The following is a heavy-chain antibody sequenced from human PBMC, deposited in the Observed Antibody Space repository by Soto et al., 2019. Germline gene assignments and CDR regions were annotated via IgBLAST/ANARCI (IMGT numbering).Heavy chain of an antibody. D-gene: IGHD3-22*01. V-gene: IGHV4-34*01. CDR1: GGSCSGYY. CDR2: INHSGST. Sequence: PSETLCFTWAVDGGSCSGYYWSWIRQPPGKGLEWIGEINHSGSTNYNPSLKSRVTISVDTSKNQFSLKLSSVTAADTAVYYCARETPNYYDSSGYYYYYGMDVWGQGTTVTASS. J-gene: IGHJ6*02. CDR3: ARETPNYYDSSGYYYYYGMDV.